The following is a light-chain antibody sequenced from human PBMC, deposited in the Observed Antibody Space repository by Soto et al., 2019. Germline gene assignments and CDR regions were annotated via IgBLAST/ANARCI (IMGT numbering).Light chain of an antibody. CDR2: DAS. CDR3: QQYENYWT. CDR1: QSISTW. V-gene: IGKV1-5*01. J-gene: IGKJ1*01. Sequence: DIQMTQSPSTVSASVGDGVTITCRASQSISTWLAWYQQKPGKAPKLLIYDASNVDSGVPSRFSGGGSGTEFSLTISNLQPDDSATYYCQQYENYWTFGQGTKVDIK.